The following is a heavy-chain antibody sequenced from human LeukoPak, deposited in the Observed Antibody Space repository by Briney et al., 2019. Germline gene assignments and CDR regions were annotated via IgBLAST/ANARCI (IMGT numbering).Heavy chain of an antibody. Sequence: GGSLTLSCAASGFTFSSYDMHWVRQAPGKGLEWVAFIWSDGSNKYYADSVKGRFTISRDNSKNTLFLQMNSLRAEDTAVYYCAREVEDAFDIWGQGTMVTVSS. J-gene: IGHJ3*02. CDR2: IWSDGSNK. CDR3: AREVEDAFDI. D-gene: IGHD5-24*01. V-gene: IGHV3-30*02. CDR1: GFTFSSYD.